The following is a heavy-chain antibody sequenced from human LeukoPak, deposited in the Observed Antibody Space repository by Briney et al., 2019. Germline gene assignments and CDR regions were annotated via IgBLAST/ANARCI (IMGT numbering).Heavy chain of an antibody. CDR3: AKDLDPNYYDSSGYADY. Sequence: GGSLRLSCATSGFTFSVYAMSWVRQAPGKGLEWVSTISDSGGSTYYADSVKGRFTISRDNSKNTLYLQMNSLRAEDTAVYYCAKDLDPNYYDSSGYADYWGQGTLVTVSS. J-gene: IGHJ4*02. V-gene: IGHV3-23*01. CDR1: GFTFSVYA. CDR2: ISDSGGST. D-gene: IGHD3-22*01.